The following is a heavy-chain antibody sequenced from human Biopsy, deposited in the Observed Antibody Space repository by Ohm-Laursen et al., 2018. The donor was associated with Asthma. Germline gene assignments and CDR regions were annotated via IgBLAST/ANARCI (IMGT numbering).Heavy chain of an antibody. V-gene: IGHV4-39*02. CDR3: ARAVSSSSYWYFDL. Sequence: SETLSLTCLVSGDAMSTSGSYWGWIRQSPGKGLEWIGSINYSGRTYYNPSLESRVTIPADTSKNPFSLKVTSVTAADTAVYYCARAVSSSSYWYFDLWGRGDLVTVSS. CDR2: INYSGRT. J-gene: IGHJ2*01. CDR1: GDAMSTSGSY. D-gene: IGHD6-6*01.